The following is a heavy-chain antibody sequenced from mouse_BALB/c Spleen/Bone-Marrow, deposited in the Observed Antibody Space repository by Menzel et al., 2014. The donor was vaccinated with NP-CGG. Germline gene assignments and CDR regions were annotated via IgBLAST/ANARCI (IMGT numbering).Heavy chain of an antibody. CDR1: GYTFTSYF. CDR3: ARLDQRYEGY. D-gene: IGHD2-10*02. J-gene: IGHJ2*01. V-gene: IGHV1-14*01. CDR2: INPYNDGT. Sequence: EVKLVESGPELVKPGASVKMSCKASGYTFTSYFMHWVKQKPGQGLEWIGYINPYNDGTKYNEKFKGKATLTSVKSSITAYMELSSLTSEDSAVYYCARLDQRYEGYWGQGTTLTVSS.